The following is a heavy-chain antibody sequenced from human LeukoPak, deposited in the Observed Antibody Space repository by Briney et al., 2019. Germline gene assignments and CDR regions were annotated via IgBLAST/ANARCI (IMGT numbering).Heavy chain of an antibody. V-gene: IGHV3-33*06. D-gene: IGHD6-19*01. Sequence: GRSLRLSCAASGFTFSSYGMHWVRQAPGKGLEWVAVIWYDGSNKYYADSVKGRFTISRDNSKNTLYLQMNSLRAEDTAVYYCAKLFGDIGVANTPFYYFDYWGQGTLVTVSS. CDR2: IWYDGSNK. J-gene: IGHJ4*02. CDR1: GFTFSSYG. CDR3: AKLFGDIGVANTPFYYFDY.